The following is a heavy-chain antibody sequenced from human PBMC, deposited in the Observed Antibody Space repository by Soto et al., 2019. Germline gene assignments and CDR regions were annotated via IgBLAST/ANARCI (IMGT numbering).Heavy chain of an antibody. Sequence: GGSLRLSCAVSGFSFNSALMTWIRQAPGKGLERVAIMNEDGSERYYVDSVKGRFTISRDNAKNALFLQMNSLRVEDTAVYFCARDRAYSRFDYWAQGSLVPVSS. CDR3: ARDRAYSRFDY. V-gene: IGHV3-7*03. CDR2: MNEDGSER. J-gene: IGHJ4*02. CDR1: GFSFNSAL. D-gene: IGHD4-4*01.